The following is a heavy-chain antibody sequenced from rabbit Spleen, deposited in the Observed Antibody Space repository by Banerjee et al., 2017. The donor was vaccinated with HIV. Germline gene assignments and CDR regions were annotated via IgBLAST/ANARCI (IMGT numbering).Heavy chain of an antibody. Sequence: QSLEESGGDLVKPGASLTLTCTASGFSFSSRYYMCWVRQAPGKGLEWIACIYAGSSGDTYYASWAKGRFTISKTSSTTVTLQMTSLTVADTATYFCARNTYLYYPAYAYIRMNLWGQGTLVTVS. J-gene: IGHJ4*01. CDR3: ARNTYLYYPAYAYIRMNL. CDR1: GFSFSSRYY. CDR2: IYAGSSGDT. D-gene: IGHD7-1*01. V-gene: IGHV1S40*01.